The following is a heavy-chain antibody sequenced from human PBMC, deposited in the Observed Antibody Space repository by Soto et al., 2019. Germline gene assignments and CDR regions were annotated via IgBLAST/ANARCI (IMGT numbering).Heavy chain of an antibody. Sequence: EVQLVESGGGLVKPGGSLRLSCAASGFTFSNAWMSWVRQAPGKGLEWVGRMKSKTDGGTTDYAAPVKGRFTIPRDDSKHPLYLQMNRLKTEDTPVSYCTRAASRSYDWGQGTLVPVAS. V-gene: IGHV3-15*01. D-gene: IGHD3-10*01. J-gene: IGHJ4*02. CDR2: MKSKTDGGTT. CDR1: GFTFSNAW. CDR3: TRAASRSYD.